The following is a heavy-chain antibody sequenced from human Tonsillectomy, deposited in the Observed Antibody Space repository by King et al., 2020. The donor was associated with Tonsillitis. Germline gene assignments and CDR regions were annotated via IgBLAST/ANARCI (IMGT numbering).Heavy chain of an antibody. CDR3: ARTSFYSANWRNVDY. V-gene: IGHV4-61*02. J-gene: IGHJ4*02. CDR1: GDSISSGSYY. Sequence: QLQESGPGLVKPTQTLSLTCTVSGDSISSGSYYWSWIRQPAGKGLEWIGRIYVNGNTNYNPSLKSRVTMSVDASKNQLSLNLTSVTAADTALYFCARTSFYSANWRNVDYWGQGTLVTVSP. D-gene: IGHD1-1*01. CDR2: IYVNGNT.